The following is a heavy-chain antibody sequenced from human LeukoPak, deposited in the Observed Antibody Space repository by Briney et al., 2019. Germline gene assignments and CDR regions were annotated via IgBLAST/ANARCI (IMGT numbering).Heavy chain of an antibody. V-gene: IGHV3-23*01. D-gene: IGHD1-26*01. CDR2: ISSYGHSHST. CDR1: GFTFRKHV. Sequence: GGSLRLSCTTSGFTFRKHVMTWVRQAPGKGLVWVSAISSYGHSHSTYYADSVKGRFTISRDNSKNTLYLQMNSLIAEDTAVYYCAKDLKVGSIYPGTFDIWGQGTMVTVSS. J-gene: IGHJ3*02. CDR3: AKDLKVGSIYPGTFDI.